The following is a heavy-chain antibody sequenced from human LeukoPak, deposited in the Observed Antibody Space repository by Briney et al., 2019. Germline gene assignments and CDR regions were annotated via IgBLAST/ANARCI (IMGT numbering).Heavy chain of an antibody. CDR3: ARETSQKGAHYMDV. J-gene: IGHJ6*03. V-gene: IGHV1-46*01. CDR2: INPSGGST. Sequence: ASVKVSCKASGYIFTNYYMHWVRQAPGPGLEWMGIINPSGGSTSYAQKFQGRVTMTRDTSISTAYMELSRLRSDDTAVYYCARETSQKGAHYMDVWGKGTTVTVSS. CDR1: GYIFTNYY. D-gene: IGHD3-16*01.